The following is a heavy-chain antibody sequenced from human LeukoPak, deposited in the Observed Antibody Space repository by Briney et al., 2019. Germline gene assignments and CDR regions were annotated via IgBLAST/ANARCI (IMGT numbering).Heavy chain of an antibody. J-gene: IGHJ6*02. CDR1: GFSFSSYS. V-gene: IGHV3-48*04. CDR2: ISSSSSTI. Sequence: GGSLRLSCAASGFSFSSYSMSWVRQAPGKGLEWVSYISSSSSTIYYADSVKGRFTISRDNAKNSLYLQMKSLRAEDTAVYYCARSSSKLYYYYGMDVWGQGTTVTVSS. CDR3: ARSSSKLYYYYGMDV.